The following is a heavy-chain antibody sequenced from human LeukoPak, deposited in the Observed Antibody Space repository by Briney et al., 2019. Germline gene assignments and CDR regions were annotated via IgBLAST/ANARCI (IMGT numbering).Heavy chain of an antibody. CDR2: ISSSSSYI. D-gene: IGHD1-26*01. CDR1: GFTFSSYS. J-gene: IGHJ4*02. Sequence: PGGSLRLSCAASGFTFSSYSTNWVRQAPGKGLEWVSSISSSSSYIYYADSVKGRFTISRDNAKNSLYLQMNSLRAEDTAVYYCARVAAPTYSGSYYAVVVYFDYWDQGTLVTVSS. CDR3: ARVAAPTYSGSYYAVVVYFDY. V-gene: IGHV3-21*01.